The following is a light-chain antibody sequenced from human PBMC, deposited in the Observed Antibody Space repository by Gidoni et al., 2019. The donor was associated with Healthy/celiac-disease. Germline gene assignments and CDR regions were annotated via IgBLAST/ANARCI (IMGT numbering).Light chain of an antibody. Sequence: DIQMTQSPSSLSASVGDRVTITCRASQSISSYLNWYQQKPGKAPKLLTYAASSLQSGVPSRFSGSGSGTDFTLTISSLQPEDFATYYCQQSYSTPRGFTFXPXTKVDIK. V-gene: IGKV1-39*01. CDR1: QSISSY. CDR3: QQSYSTPRGFT. CDR2: AAS. J-gene: IGKJ3*01.